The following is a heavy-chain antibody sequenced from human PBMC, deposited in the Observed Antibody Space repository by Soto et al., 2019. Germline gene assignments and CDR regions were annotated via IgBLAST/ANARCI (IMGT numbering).Heavy chain of an antibody. D-gene: IGHD6-13*01. V-gene: IGHV3-48*01. CDR3: AKDPQQLLPNTWFDP. Sequence: GGSLRLSCAASGFTFSSYSMNWVRQAPGKGLEWVSYISSSSSTIYYADSVKGRFTISRDNSKNTLYLQMNSLRAEDTAVYYCAKDPQQLLPNTWFDPWGQGTLVT. J-gene: IGHJ5*02. CDR2: ISSSSSTI. CDR1: GFTFSSYS.